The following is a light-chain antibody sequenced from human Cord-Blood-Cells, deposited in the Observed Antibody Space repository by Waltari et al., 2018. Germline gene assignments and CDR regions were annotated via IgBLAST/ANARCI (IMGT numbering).Light chain of an antibody. Sequence: QSALTQPPSASGSPGQSVTISCTGTSSDVGGYNYVSWYQQHPGKAPKPMIYEVSKRPSGVPDRFSGPKSVNTASLTVSGLQAEDEADYYCSSYAGSNNLFGGGTKLTVL. CDR3: SSYAGSNNL. J-gene: IGLJ2*01. V-gene: IGLV2-8*01. CDR2: EVS. CDR1: SSDVGGYNY.